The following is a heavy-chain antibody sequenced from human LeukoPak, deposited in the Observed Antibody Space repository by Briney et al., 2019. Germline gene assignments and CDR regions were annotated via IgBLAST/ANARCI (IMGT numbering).Heavy chain of an antibody. CDR3: AKDGNDYVWGSYRYPYYFDY. Sequence: GRSLRRSCAASGFTFSSYGMHRVRQAPGRGLEWVAVISFDGSNKYYADSVKGRFTISRDNSKNTLYLQMNSLRAEDTAVYYCAKDGNDYVWGSYRYPYYFDYWGQGTLVTVSS. CDR1: GFTFSSYG. D-gene: IGHD3-16*02. CDR2: ISFDGSNK. V-gene: IGHV3-30*18. J-gene: IGHJ4*02.